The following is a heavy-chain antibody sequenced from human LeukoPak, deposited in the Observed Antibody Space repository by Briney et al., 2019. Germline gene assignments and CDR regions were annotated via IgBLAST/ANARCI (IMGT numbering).Heavy chain of an antibody. J-gene: IGHJ4*02. D-gene: IGHD1-26*01. CDR1: GFTFTDYY. CDR2: IIPILGIA. CDR3: ASLPEWELPPGY. V-gene: IGHV1-69*02. Sequence: GASVKVSCKASGFTFTDYYMHWVRQAPGQGLEWMGRIIPILGIANYAQKFQGRVTITADKSTSTAYMELSSLRSEDTAVYYCASLPEWELPPGYWGQGTLVTVSS.